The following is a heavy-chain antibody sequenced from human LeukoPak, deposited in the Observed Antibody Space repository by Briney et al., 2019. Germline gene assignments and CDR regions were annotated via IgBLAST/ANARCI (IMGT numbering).Heavy chain of an antibody. D-gene: IGHD1-26*01. CDR2: IIPIFGTA. J-gene: IGHJ6*02. V-gene: IGHV1-69*13. CDR3: ARGPIVGGNTGINYYYGMDV. CDR1: GGTFSSYA. Sequence: ASVKVSCKASGGTFSSYAISWVRQAPGQGLEWMGGIIPIFGTANYAQKFQGRVTITADESTSTAYMELSSLRSEDTAVYYCARGPIVGGNTGINYYYGMDVWGQGTTVTVSS.